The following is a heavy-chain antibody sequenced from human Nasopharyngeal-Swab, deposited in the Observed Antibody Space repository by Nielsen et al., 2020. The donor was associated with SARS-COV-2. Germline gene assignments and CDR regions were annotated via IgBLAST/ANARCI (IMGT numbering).Heavy chain of an antibody. V-gene: IGHV3-33*01. CDR3: AAAPSGDYGGY. CDR2: IWYDGSNK. Sequence: VRQAPGKGLGWVAVIWYDGSNKYYADSVKGRFTISRDNSKNTVYLQMSSLRGEDTAVYYCAAAPSGDYGGYWGQGTLVTSPQ. J-gene: IGHJ4*02. D-gene: IGHD4-23*01.